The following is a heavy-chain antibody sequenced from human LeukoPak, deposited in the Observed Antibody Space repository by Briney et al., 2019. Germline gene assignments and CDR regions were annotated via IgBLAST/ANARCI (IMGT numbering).Heavy chain of an antibody. CDR3: AKGSDGDYA. J-gene: IGHJ5*02. CDR1: GFTFSSYG. Sequence: PGGSLRLSCAASGFTFSSYGMHWVRQAPGKGLEWVAVISYDGSNKYYADSVKGRFTISRDNSKNTLYVQMNSLRAEDTAVYYCAKGSDGDYAWGQGTLVTVSS. CDR2: ISYDGSNK. V-gene: IGHV3-30*18. D-gene: IGHD4-17*01.